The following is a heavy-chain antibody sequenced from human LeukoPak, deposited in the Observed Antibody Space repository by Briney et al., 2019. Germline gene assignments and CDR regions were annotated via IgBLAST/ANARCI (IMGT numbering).Heavy chain of an antibody. J-gene: IGHJ2*01. CDR2: IIPILGIA. Sequence: GASVKVSCKASGGTFSSYAISWVRQAPGQGLEWMGRIIPILGIANYAQTFQGRVTITADKSTSTAYMELSSLRSEDTAVYYCARATYYYDSSGYYSGVWYFDLWGRGTLVTVSS. V-gene: IGHV1-69*04. D-gene: IGHD3-22*01. CDR1: GGTFSSYA. CDR3: ARATYYYDSSGYYSGVWYFDL.